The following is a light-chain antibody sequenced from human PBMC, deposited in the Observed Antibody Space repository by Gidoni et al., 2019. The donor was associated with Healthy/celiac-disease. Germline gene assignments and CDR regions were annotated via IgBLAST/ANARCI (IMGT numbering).Light chain of an antibody. CDR2: DAS. J-gene: IGKJ1*01. CDR3: QQRYNWPWT. V-gene: IGKV3-11*01. CDR1: QSVSSY. Sequence: EIVLTQSPATLSLSPGERATLSCRASQSVSSYLAWYQQKPGQAPRLLIYDASNRATGIPARFSGSGSGTDFTLTISSLEPEDSAVYYCQQRYNWPWTFGQGTKVEIK.